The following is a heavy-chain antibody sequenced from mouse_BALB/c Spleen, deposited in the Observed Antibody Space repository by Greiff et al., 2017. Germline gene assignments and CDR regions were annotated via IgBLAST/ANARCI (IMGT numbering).Heavy chain of an antibody. Sequence: VHLVESGPGLVQPSQSLSITCTVSGFSLTSYGVHWVRQSPGKGLEWLGVIWSGGSTDYNAAFISRLSISKDNSKSQVFFKMNSLQANDTAIYYCARAPLDYGSSSDYWGQGTTLTVSS. CDR3: ARAPLDYGSSSDY. V-gene: IGHV2-2*02. CDR2: IWSGGST. CDR1: GFSLTSYG. D-gene: IGHD1-1*01. J-gene: IGHJ2*01.